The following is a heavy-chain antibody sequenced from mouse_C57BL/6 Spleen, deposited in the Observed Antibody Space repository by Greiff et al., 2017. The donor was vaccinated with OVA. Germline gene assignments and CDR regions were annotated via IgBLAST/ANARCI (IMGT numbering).Heavy chain of an antibody. D-gene: IGHD2-4*01. J-gene: IGHJ4*01. V-gene: IGHV5-6*01. CDR1: GFTFSSYG. CDR3: ARPIYYDYDFNYYAMDY. Sequence: EVKVVESGGDLVKPGGSLKLSCAASGFTFSSYGMSWVRQTPDKRLEWVATISSGGSYTYYPDSVKGRFTISRDNAKNTLYLQMSSLKSEDTAMYYCARPIYYDYDFNYYAMDYWGQGTSVTVSS. CDR2: ISSGGSYT.